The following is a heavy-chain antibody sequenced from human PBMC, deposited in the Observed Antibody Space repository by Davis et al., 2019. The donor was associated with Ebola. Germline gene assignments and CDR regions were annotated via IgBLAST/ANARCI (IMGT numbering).Heavy chain of an antibody. Sequence: GGSLRLSCAASGFTFSSDWMSWVRQAPGKGLEWVANIRQDESEKYYVDSVKGRFTILRDNAKKSLYLQMKSLRDEDTAVYYCAKFRDGYPYYGMDVWGKGTTLIVSS. CDR3: AKFRDGYPYYGMDV. CDR2: IRQDESEK. J-gene: IGHJ6*04. D-gene: IGHD5-24*01. CDR1: GFTFSSDW. V-gene: IGHV3-7*01.